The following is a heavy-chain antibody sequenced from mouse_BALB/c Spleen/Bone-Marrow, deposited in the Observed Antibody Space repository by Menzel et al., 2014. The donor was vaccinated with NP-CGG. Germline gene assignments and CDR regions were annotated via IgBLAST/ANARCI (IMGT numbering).Heavy chain of an antibody. V-gene: IGHV14-3*02. Sequence: EVMLVESGAELVKPGASVKLSCSASGFNIKDTYMHWVKQRPEQGQEWIGRIDPANGNTKYDPKFQDKATITADTSSNTVDLELSSLTFEDTAVYYCARQEFAIYWYFDVWGAGTTVTVSS. CDR3: ARQEFAIYWYFDV. J-gene: IGHJ1*01. D-gene: IGHD1-3*01. CDR2: IDPANGNT. CDR1: GFNIKDTY.